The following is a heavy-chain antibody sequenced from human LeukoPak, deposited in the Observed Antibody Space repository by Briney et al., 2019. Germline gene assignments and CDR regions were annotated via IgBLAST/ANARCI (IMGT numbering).Heavy chain of an antibody. Sequence: SVKVSCKASGGTFSSYAISWVRQAPGQELEWMGRIIPIFGTANYAQKFQGRVTITTDESTSTAYMELSSLRSEDTAVYYCARELYDFWSGYSFDYWGQGTLVTVSS. J-gene: IGHJ4*02. D-gene: IGHD3-3*01. CDR3: ARELYDFWSGYSFDY. CDR2: IIPIFGTA. CDR1: GGTFSSYA. V-gene: IGHV1-69*05.